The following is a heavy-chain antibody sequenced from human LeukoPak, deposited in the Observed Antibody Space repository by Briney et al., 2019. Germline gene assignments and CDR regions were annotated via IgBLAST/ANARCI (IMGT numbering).Heavy chain of an antibody. CDR3: AREISGWQDS. Sequence: SETLSLTCAVYGGSFTGYYWSWIRQPPGKGLEWIGGITHSGSTNYNPSLKSRVTISVDTSKNQFSLKLSSVTAVDTAVYYCAREISGWQDSWGQGTLVTVSS. D-gene: IGHD6-19*01. J-gene: IGHJ4*02. V-gene: IGHV4-34*01. CDR1: GGSFTGYY. CDR2: ITHSGST.